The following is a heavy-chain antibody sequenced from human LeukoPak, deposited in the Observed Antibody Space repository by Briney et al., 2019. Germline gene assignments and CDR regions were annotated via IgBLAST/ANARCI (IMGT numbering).Heavy chain of an antibody. Sequence: QAGGSLRLSGAASGFTFSSYGRSWVRQAPGKGLEWVSAISGSGGSTYYADSVKGRFTISRDNSKNTLYLQMNSLRAEDTAVYYCGKSGVLLWFGGDDDAFDIWGQGTMVTVSS. V-gene: IGHV3-23*01. D-gene: IGHD3-10*01. J-gene: IGHJ3*02. CDR1: GFTFSSYG. CDR2: ISGSGGST. CDR3: GKSGVLLWFGGDDDAFDI.